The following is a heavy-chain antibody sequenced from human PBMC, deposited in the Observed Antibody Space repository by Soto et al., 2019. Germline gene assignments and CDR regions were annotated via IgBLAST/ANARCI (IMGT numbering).Heavy chain of an antibody. CDR3: ARRGYYDSSGYYFKPG. Sequence: QLQLQESGPGLVKPSETLSLTCTVSGGSISSSSYYWGWIRQPPGKGLEWIGSIYYSGSTYYNPSLKSRVTISVDTSKNQFSLKLSSVTAADTAVYYCARRGYYDSSGYYFKPGWGQGTLVTVSS. J-gene: IGHJ4*02. CDR2: IYYSGST. CDR1: GGSISSSSYY. V-gene: IGHV4-39*01. D-gene: IGHD3-22*01.